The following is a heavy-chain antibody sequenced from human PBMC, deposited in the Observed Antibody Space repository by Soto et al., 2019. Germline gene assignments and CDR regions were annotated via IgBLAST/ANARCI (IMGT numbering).Heavy chain of an antibody. CDR3: AREAGGSSSLYYYYYGMDV. D-gene: IGHD6-6*01. CDR2: INAGNGNT. Sequence: AASVKVSCKASGYTFTSYAMHWVRQAPGQRLEWMGWINAGNGNTKYSQKFQGRVTITRDTSASTAYMELSSLRSEDTAVYYCAREAGGSSSLYYYYYGMDVWGQGTTVTVSS. J-gene: IGHJ6*02. V-gene: IGHV1-3*01. CDR1: GYTFTSYA.